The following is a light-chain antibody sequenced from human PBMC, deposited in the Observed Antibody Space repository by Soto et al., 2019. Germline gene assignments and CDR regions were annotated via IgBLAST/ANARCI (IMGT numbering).Light chain of an antibody. CDR1: SSGIGSYNR. V-gene: IGLV2-14*01. CDR2: EVS. CDR3: NSYTTSSTYV. J-gene: IGLJ1*01. Sequence: QSALTQPASVSGSPGQSITISCTGTSSGIGSYNRVSWYQQPPSTAPKLMIYEVSNRPSGVSNRFSGSKSGNTASLTISGLQAEDEADYFCNSYTTSSTYVFGTGTKVTVL.